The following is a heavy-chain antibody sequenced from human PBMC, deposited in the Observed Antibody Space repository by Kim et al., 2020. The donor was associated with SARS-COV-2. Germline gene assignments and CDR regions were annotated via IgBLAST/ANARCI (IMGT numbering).Heavy chain of an antibody. Sequence: SETLSLTCTVSGGSISSSSYYWGWIRQPPGKGLEWIGSIYYSGSTYYNPSLKSRVTISVDTSKNQFSLKLSSVTAADTAVYYCARQVLDSYGNFDYWGQGTLVTVSS. CDR2: IYYSGST. V-gene: IGHV4-39*01. J-gene: IGHJ4*02. D-gene: IGHD5-18*01. CDR1: GGSISSSSYY. CDR3: ARQVLDSYGNFDY.